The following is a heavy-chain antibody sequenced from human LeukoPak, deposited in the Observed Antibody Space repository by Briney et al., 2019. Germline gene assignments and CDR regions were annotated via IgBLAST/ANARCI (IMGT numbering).Heavy chain of an antibody. V-gene: IGHV3-48*04. D-gene: IGHD1-26*01. CDR2: ISSSSSTI. CDR3: ASKGGSYWEYYFDY. CDR1: GFTFSSYS. Sequence: PGGSLRLSCAASGFTFSSYSMNWVRQAPGKGLEWVSYISSSSSTIYYADSVKGRFTISRDNAKNSLYLQMNSLRAEDTAVYYCASKGGSYWEYYFDYWGQGTLVTVSS. J-gene: IGHJ4*02.